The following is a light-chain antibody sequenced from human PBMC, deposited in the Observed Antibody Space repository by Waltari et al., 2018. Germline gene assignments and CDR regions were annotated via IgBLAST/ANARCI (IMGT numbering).Light chain of an antibody. CDR1: QSVGTL. CDR2: MSS. Sequence: DIQMTQSPSTLSASVGDILTISCRASQSVGTLVSWYQQKPGKAPKLLIYMSSSLESRVPSRFSGSGSGTEFTLTISSLQPDDFATYSCQQYSSFSTFGQGTKVDI. V-gene: IGKV1-5*03. J-gene: IGKJ2*01. CDR3: QQYSSFST.